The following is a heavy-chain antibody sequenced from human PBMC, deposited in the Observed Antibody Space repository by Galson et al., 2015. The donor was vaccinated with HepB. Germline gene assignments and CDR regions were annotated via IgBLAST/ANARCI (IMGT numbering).Heavy chain of an antibody. CDR2: IWYDGSNK. CDR1: GFTFSSYG. V-gene: IGHV3-33*01. CDR3: ARAARRRPYGSGSYYGVYYYYYGMDV. Sequence: SLRLSCAASGFTFSSYGMHWVRQAPGKGLEWVAVIWYDGSNKYYADSVKGRFTISRDNSKNTLYLQMNSLRAEDTAVYYCARAARRRPYGSGSYYGVYYYYYGMDVWGQGTTVTVSS. J-gene: IGHJ6*02. D-gene: IGHD3-10*01.